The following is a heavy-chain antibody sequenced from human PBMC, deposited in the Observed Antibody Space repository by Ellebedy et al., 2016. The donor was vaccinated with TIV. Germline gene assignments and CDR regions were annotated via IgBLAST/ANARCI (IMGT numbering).Heavy chain of an antibody. Sequence: ASVKVSCKASGYPFTTYYVHWVRQVPGQGLQWMGIINPSGDGTSYAQKFQGRLTVTRDTSTSTVYMELSSLTSEDTAVYFCARDVGHILTGYPRYCFDYWGQGNLVTVSS. CDR3: ARDVGHILTGYPRYCFDY. CDR2: INPSGDGT. D-gene: IGHD3-9*01. CDR1: GYPFTTYY. J-gene: IGHJ4*02. V-gene: IGHV1-46*01.